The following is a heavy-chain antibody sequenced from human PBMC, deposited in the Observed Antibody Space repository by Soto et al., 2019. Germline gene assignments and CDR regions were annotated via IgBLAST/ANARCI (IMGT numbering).Heavy chain of an antibody. CDR1: AFTLGTDW. CDR3: TTSSCPSHYYYYVMDV. J-gene: IGHJ6*02. Sequence: ALSQRLSCAGSAFTLGTDWLRWVSQAPGKGLEWVGRIKSKTDGGTTDYAAPVKGRFTISRDDSKNTLYLQMNSLKTEDTAVYYCTTSSCPSHYYYYVMDVWGQGTTVTVSS. CDR2: IKSKTDGGTT. D-gene: IGHD6-13*01. V-gene: IGHV3-15*01.